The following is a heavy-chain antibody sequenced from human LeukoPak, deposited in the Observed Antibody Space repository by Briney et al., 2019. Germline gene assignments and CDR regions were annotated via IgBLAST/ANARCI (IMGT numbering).Heavy chain of an antibody. CDR2: INPNSGGT. CDR1: GYTFTGYY. CDR3: ARGTTVKFDY. Sequence: ASVKVSCKASGYTFTGYYMHWVRQAPGQGLEWMGWINPNSGGTNYAQKFRGRVTMTRDTSNSTAYMQLSRLRSDDSAVYYCARGTTVKFDYWGQGTLVTVSS. V-gene: IGHV1-2*02. J-gene: IGHJ4*02. D-gene: IGHD4-17*01.